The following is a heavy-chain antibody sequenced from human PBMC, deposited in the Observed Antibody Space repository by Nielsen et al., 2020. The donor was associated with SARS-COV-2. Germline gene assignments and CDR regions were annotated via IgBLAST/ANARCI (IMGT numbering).Heavy chain of an antibody. Sequence: SETLSLTCNVSGGSIGTYFWNWIRQSPGKGLEWIGHIYYSGSTKYNPSLKSRVTISLDTSKNQFSLNLRSVTAAGTAVYYCARGGAVIIAPRFDYWGQGTLVTVSS. J-gene: IGHJ4*02. D-gene: IGHD3-3*01. CDR3: ARGGAVIIAPRFDY. V-gene: IGHV4-59*01. CDR1: GGSIGTYF. CDR2: IYYSGST.